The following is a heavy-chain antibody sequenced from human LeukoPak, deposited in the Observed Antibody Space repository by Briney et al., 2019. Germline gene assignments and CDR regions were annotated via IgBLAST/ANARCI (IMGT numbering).Heavy chain of an antibody. CDR1: GFTFSSYA. CDR3: AKDHGSGSYYDANY. Sequence: GGSLRLSCAASGFTFSSYAMSWVRQAPGKGLEWVSAISGSGGSTYYADSVEGRFTISRDNSKNTLYLQMNSLRAEDTAVYYCAKDHGSGSYYDANYWGQGTLVTVSS. J-gene: IGHJ4*02. V-gene: IGHV3-23*01. D-gene: IGHD3-10*01. CDR2: ISGSGGST.